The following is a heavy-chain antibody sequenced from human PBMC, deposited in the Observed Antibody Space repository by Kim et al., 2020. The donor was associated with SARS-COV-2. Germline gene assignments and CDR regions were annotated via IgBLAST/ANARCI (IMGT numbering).Heavy chain of an antibody. Sequence: GGSLRLSCAASGFTFSSYAMGWVRQAPGKGLEWVSSISGRGDSTKYADSVKGRFTISRDNPKNTLYLQMNSLRADDTAVFYCAKGEGEYRYGFAYWG. J-gene: IGHJ4*01. CDR1: GFTFSSYA. CDR3: AKGEGEYRYGFAY. D-gene: IGHD5-18*01. V-gene: IGHV3-23*01. CDR2: ISGRGDST.